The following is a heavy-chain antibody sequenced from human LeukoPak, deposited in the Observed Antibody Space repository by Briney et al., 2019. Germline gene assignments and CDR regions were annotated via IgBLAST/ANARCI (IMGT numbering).Heavy chain of an antibody. CDR3: AKFAQRYCSGGSCHPFDY. V-gene: IGHV3-9*01. J-gene: IGHJ4*02. CDR2: ISWNSGSI. D-gene: IGHD2-15*01. Sequence: GGSLRLSCAASGFTFDDYAMHWVRQAPGKGLEWVSGISWNSGSIGYADSVKGRFTISGDNAKNTLHLQMNSLRAEDTAAYYCAKFAQRYCSGGSCHPFDYWGQGTLVTVSS. CDR1: GFTFDDYA.